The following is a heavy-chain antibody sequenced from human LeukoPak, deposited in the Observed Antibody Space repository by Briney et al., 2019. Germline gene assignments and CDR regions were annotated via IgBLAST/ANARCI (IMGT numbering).Heavy chain of an antibody. CDR2: INPNGGGT. J-gene: IGHJ3*02. Sequence: ASVKVSCKASGYTFTGYYMHWVRQAPGQGLEWMGWINPNGGGTNYAQKFQGRVTMTRDTSISTAYMELSRLRSDDTAVYYCARKRAGSSTDAFDIWGQGTMVTVSS. CDR1: GYTFTGYY. V-gene: IGHV1-2*02. CDR3: ARKRAGSSTDAFDI. D-gene: IGHD6-6*01.